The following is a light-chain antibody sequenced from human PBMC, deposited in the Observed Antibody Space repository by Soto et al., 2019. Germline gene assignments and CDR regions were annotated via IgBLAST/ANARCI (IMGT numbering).Light chain of an antibody. V-gene: IGKV4-1*01. J-gene: IGKJ1*01. Sequence: DIVMTQSPDSLAVSLGERATINCKCSQSVLYSSNNKNYLAWYQRKPGQPPNLLIYWASARESGVPDRFSGSGSGTDFTLTISSLQAEDVAVYYCQQYYSTPWTFGQGPKVEI. CDR3: QQYYSTPWT. CDR2: WAS. CDR1: QSVLYSSNNKNY.